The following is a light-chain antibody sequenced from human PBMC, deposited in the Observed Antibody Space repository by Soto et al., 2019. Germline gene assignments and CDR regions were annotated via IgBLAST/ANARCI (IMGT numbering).Light chain of an antibody. Sequence: ESVLTQSPGTLSLSPGERATLSCRASQSVSSFLAWYQKKPGQAPRLLIYGASSRATGIPDRFSGSGSGTDFTLTISRLEPEDFAVYYCQQYGSSPNTFGQGPKVEIK. CDR2: GAS. CDR3: QQYGSSPNT. CDR1: QSVSSF. J-gene: IGKJ1*01. V-gene: IGKV3-20*01.